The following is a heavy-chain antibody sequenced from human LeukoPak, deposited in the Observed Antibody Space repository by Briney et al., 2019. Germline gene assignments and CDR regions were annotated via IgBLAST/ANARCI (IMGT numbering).Heavy chain of an antibody. V-gene: IGHV3-11*06. CDR2: ISSSSSYT. Sequence: KPGGSLRLSCAASGFTFSDYYMSWIRQAPGKGLEWVSYISSSSSYTNYADSVKGRFTISRDNAKSSLYLQMNSLRAEDTAVYYCARWGAYDSSGYYYVTGYYFDYWGQGTLVTVSS. D-gene: IGHD3-22*01. CDR3: ARWGAYDSSGYYYVTGYYFDY. J-gene: IGHJ4*02. CDR1: GFTFSDYY.